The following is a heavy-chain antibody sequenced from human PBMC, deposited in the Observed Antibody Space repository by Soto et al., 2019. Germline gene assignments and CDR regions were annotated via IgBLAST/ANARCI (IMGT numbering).Heavy chain of an antibody. CDR3: ARLYGSGNLLSD. Sequence: QLQLQESGPGLVKPSETLSLTCTVSGGSISSSSYYWGWIRQPPGKGLEWIGSIHYSGSTYYNSSLTSRGTISEKTSKNQSSLKLSSVTAADTAVYYCARLYGSGNLLSDWGQGTLVTVSS. V-gene: IGHV4-39*01. J-gene: IGHJ4*02. CDR1: GGSISSSSYY. D-gene: IGHD3-10*01. CDR2: IHYSGST.